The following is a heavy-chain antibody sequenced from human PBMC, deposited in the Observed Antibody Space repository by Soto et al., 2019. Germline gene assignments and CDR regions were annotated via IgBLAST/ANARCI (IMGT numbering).Heavy chain of an antibody. CDR3: ARDQAYYYDSSCYYLDY. D-gene: IGHD3-22*01. V-gene: IGHV3-30-3*01. J-gene: IGHJ4*02. CDR2: ISYDGSNK. CDR1: GFTFSSYA. Sequence: GGSLRLSCAASGFTFSSYAMHWVRQDPGKGLEWVAVISYDGSNKYYADSVKGRFTISRYNSKNTLYLQMNSLRAEYTAVYYCARDQAYYYDSSCYYLDYWGQGTLVTVSS.